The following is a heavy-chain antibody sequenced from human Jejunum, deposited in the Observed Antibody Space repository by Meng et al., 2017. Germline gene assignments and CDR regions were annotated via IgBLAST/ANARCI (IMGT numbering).Heavy chain of an antibody. J-gene: IGHJ4*02. CDR3: AKDHRDNYNSLTGYYYGREYFDH. D-gene: IGHD3-9*01. V-gene: IGHV3-23*01. CDR2: ITNSGSRT. CDR1: GFAFNNYA. Sequence: GGSLRLSCAASGFAFNNYAMSWVRQAQGKGLEWVSAITNSGSRTYYADSVKGRFTSSRDNSKNTLYLQMSGLRAEEPGVYYCAKDHRDNYNSLTGYYYGREYFDHWGQGTVVTVFS.